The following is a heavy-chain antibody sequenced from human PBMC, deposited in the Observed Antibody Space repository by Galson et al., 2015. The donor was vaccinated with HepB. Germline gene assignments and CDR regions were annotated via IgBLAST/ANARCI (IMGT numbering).Heavy chain of an antibody. D-gene: IGHD5-18*01. Sequence: SLRLSCAASGFTFSSYGMHWVRQAPGKGLEWVAVISYDGSNKYYADSVKGRFTISRDNSKNTLYLQMNSLRAEDTAVYYCAKELYSYGSDRYYGMDVWGQGTTVTVSS. CDR2: ISYDGSNK. V-gene: IGHV3-30*18. J-gene: IGHJ6*02. CDR3: AKELYSYGSDRYYGMDV. CDR1: GFTFSSYG.